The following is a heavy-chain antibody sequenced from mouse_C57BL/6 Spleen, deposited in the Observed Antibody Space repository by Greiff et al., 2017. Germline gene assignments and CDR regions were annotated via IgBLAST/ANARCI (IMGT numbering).Heavy chain of an antibody. Sequence: EVKVVESGEGLVKPGGSLKLSCAASGFTFSSYAMSWVRQTPEKRLEWVAYISSGGDYIYYADTVKGRFTISRDNARNTLYLQMSSLKSEDTAMYYCTRDTSIYYGNYDAMDYWGQGTSVTVSS. D-gene: IGHD2-1*01. CDR1: GFTFSSYA. V-gene: IGHV5-9-1*02. CDR3: TRDTSIYYGNYDAMDY. CDR2: ISSGGDYI. J-gene: IGHJ4*01.